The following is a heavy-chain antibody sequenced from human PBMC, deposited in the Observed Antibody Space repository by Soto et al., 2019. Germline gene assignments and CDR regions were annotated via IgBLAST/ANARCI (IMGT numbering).Heavy chain of an antibody. CDR3: ATIPPVDWFPRGTHR. CDR1: GGSISSSSYY. Sequence: QLQLQESGPGLVKPSETLSLTCTVSGGSISSSSYYWGWIRQPPGKGLEWIGSIYYSGSTYYNPSLKSRVTISVDTSKNQFSLKLSSVTAADTAVYYCATIPPVDWFPRGTHRWGQGTLVTVSS. V-gene: IGHV4-39*01. CDR2: IYYSGST. J-gene: IGHJ4*02. D-gene: IGHD3-9*01.